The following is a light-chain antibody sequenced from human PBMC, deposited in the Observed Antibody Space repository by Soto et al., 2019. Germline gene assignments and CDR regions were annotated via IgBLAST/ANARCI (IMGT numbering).Light chain of an antibody. CDR2: GAS. CDR1: QSVSSSY. J-gene: IGKJ5*01. V-gene: IGKV3-20*01. Sequence: EMVLTQSPATLSLSPGERATLSCRASQSVSSSYLAWYQQKPGQAPRLLIHGASSRATGIPDRISGSGSGTDFTLTISRLEPEDFAVYYCQQYGGSPITFGQGTRLEIK. CDR3: QQYGGSPIT.